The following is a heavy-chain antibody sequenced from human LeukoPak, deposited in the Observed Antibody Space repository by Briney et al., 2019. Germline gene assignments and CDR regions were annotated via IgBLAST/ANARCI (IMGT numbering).Heavy chain of an antibody. Sequence: GGSLRLSCAASGFTFINYWMSWVRQAPGKGLEWVGNINQDGSEKYYVDSVKGRFTISRDNAKNSLYLQMNSLRAEDAAVYYCARPLKYYYGSETYFWFDPWGQGTLDTVSS. CDR3: ARPLKYYYGSETYFWFDP. CDR1: GFTFINYW. J-gene: IGHJ5*02. D-gene: IGHD3-10*01. V-gene: IGHV3-7*01. CDR2: INQDGSEK.